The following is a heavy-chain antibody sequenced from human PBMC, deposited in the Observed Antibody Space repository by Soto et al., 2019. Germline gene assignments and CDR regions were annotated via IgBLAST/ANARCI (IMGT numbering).Heavy chain of an antibody. V-gene: IGHV1-3*01. CDR1: GYTFTSYG. CDR3: VRRHVSATGIDWFDL. D-gene: IGHD6-13*01. Sequence: ASVKVSCKASGYTFTSYGIHWVRQAPGQRLEWMGWINAANGDTKYSPKFQGRVTITRDTSASTAYMELSSLRSEDTAVYYCVRRHVSATGIDWFDLWGQGTLVTVSS. J-gene: IGHJ5*02. CDR2: INAANGDT.